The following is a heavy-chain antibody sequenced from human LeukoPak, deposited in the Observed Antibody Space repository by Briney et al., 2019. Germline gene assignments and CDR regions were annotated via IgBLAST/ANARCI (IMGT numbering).Heavy chain of an antibody. D-gene: IGHD3-16*01. V-gene: IGHV1-8*01. CDR1: GYTFTSYD. CDR2: MNPNSGNT. CDR3: ARGSAADLGDY. J-gene: IGHJ4*02. Sequence: ASVKVSCKASGYTFTSYDINWVRQATGQGLEWMGWMNPNSGNTGYAQKFQGRVTMTRNASISTANMELSSLRSEDTAVYYCARGSAADLGDYWGQGTLVTVSS.